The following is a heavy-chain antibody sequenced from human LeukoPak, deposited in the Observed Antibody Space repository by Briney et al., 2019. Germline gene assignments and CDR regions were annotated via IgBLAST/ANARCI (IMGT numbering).Heavy chain of an antibody. V-gene: IGHV1-2*02. CDR3: ARDRSVGATYDFDY. Sequence: GASVKVSCKASGYTFTGYYMHWVRQAPGQGLEWMGWINPNSGGTDYAQKFQGRVTMTRDTSIGTAYMELSGLRSDDTAVYYCARDRSVGATYDFDYWGQGTLVTVSS. CDR2: INPNSGGT. D-gene: IGHD1-26*01. J-gene: IGHJ4*02. CDR1: GYTFTGYY.